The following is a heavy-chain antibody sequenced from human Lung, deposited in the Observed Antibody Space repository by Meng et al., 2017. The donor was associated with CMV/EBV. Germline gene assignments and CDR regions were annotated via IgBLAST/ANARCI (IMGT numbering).Heavy chain of an antibody. CDR3: ARGGIECFDL. V-gene: IGHV3-74*01. D-gene: IGHD3-10*01. CDR1: GLTFSTYW. Sequence: SCAASGLTFSTYWMSWVRQAPGKGLVWVSHIHSDGRSTSYADSVKGRFTISRDNAKNTLYLQMNSLRAEDTAVYYCARGGIECFDLWGRGSLVTVSS. J-gene: IGHJ2*01. CDR2: IHSDGRST.